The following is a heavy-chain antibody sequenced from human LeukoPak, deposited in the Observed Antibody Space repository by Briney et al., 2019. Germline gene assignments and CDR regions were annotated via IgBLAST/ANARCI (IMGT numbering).Heavy chain of an antibody. Sequence: GGSLRLSCAASGFKFDDHGMSWVRQDPGKGLEWVSSINWDGGSTFYSDSVKGRFTISRDNVENSLYLQMTTLRVDDTAFYYCVTGGSGTYYTWGQGALVTVSS. CDR3: VTGGSGTYYT. V-gene: IGHV3-20*04. CDR1: GFKFDDHG. J-gene: IGHJ5*02. CDR2: INWDGGST. D-gene: IGHD1-26*01.